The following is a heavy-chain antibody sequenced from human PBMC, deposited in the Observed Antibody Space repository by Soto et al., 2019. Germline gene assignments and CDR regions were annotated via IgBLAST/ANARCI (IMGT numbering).Heavy chain of an antibody. CDR2: IYYSGST. CDR1: GGSISSYY. CDR3: ARARTIGYCSGGSCPYYFDY. D-gene: IGHD2-15*01. Sequence: PSETLSLTCTVSGGSISSYYWSWIRQPPGKGLEWIGYIYYSGSTNYNPSLKSRVTISVDTSKNQFSLKLSSVTAADTAVYYCARARTIGYCSGGSCPYYFDYWGQGTLVTVSS. J-gene: IGHJ4*02. V-gene: IGHV4-59*01.